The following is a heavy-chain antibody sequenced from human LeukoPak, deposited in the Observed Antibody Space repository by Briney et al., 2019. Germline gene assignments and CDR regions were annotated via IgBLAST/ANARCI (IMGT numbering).Heavy chain of an antibody. J-gene: IGHJ4*02. D-gene: IGHD4-17*01. CDR2: IGSSSTYM. V-gene: IGHV3-21*01. Sequence: GGSLRLSCLASGFTFSAYSMNWVRQAPGKGLEWVSLIGSSSTYMHYADSVKGRFTISRDNAKNSLYLQMNSLRAEDTAVYYCAGTYDYGDYADYWGQGTLVTVSS. CDR3: AGTYDYGDYADY. CDR1: GFTFSAYS.